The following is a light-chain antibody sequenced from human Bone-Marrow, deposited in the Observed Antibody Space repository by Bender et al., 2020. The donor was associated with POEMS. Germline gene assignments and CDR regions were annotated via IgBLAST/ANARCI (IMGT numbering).Light chain of an antibody. CDR2: NNK. Sequence: QPVLTQPPSVSGAPGHTVTISCTGTSSNMGAGYGVNWYQQLPGTAPKLLIYNNKNRPSAVPDRISGSKSGTTASLAISGLQAEDEADYYCQSYGISLSGGVVGGGTKVALL. J-gene: IGLJ3*02. V-gene: IGLV1-40*01. CDR1: SSNMGAGYG. CDR3: QSYGISLSGGV.